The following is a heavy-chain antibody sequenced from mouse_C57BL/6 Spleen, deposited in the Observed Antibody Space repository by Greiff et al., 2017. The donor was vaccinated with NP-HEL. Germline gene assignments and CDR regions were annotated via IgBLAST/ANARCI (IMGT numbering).Heavy chain of an antibody. CDR3: ARSPDDYDVASYAMDY. Sequence: VQLQQSGAELVKPGASVKISCKASGYAFSSYWMNWVKQRPGKGLEWIGQIYPGDGDTNYNGKFKGKATLTADKSSSTAYMQLSSLTSEDSAVYFCARSPDDYDVASYAMDYWGQGTSVTVSS. V-gene: IGHV1-80*01. D-gene: IGHD2-4*01. CDR2: IYPGDGDT. J-gene: IGHJ4*01. CDR1: GYAFSSYW.